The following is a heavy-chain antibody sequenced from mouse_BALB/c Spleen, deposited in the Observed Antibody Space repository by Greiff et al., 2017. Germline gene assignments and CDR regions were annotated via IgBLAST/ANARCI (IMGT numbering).Heavy chain of an antibody. V-gene: IGHV14-4*02. CDR2: IDPENGDT. CDR1: GFNIKDYY. D-gene: IGHD1-1*01. Sequence: EVQLQQSGAELVRSGASVKLSCTASGFNIKDYYMHWVKQRPEQGLEWIGWIDPENGDTEYAPKFQGKATMTADTSSNTAYLQLSSLTSEDTAVYYCNAGYGSLFDYWGQGTTLTVSS. CDR3: NAGYGSLFDY. J-gene: IGHJ2*01.